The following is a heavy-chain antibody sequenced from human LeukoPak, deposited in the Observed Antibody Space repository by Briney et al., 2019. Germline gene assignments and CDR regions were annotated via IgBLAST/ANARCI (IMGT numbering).Heavy chain of an antibody. CDR1: GFTFSSYA. Sequence: GGSLRLSCAVSGFTFSSYAMSWVRQAPGKGLEWVSAISGSGGSTSYADSVKGRFTISRDNIKNTLYLQMNSLRAEDTAVCYCARDVTVDAFDIWGQGTMVTVSS. CDR3: ARDVTVDAFDI. D-gene: IGHD4-17*01. CDR2: ISGSGGST. J-gene: IGHJ3*02. V-gene: IGHV3-23*01.